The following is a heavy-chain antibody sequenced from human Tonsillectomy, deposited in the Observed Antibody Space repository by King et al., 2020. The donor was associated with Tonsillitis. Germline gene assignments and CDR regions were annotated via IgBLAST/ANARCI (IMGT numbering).Heavy chain of an antibody. CDR3: ARNGRDSSNWCLDY. CDR1: GGSISSSSYY. CDR2: IYYSGST. D-gene: IGHD6-13*01. J-gene: IGHJ4*02. V-gene: IGHV4-39*01. Sequence: VQLQESGPGLVKPSETLSLTCTVSGGSISSSSYYWGWVRQPPGEGLEWIGTIYYSGSTYYNPSLKSRVTISVDTSKNQFSLKLSSVNAAETAVYYCARNGRDSSNWCLDYWGQGTLVTVSS.